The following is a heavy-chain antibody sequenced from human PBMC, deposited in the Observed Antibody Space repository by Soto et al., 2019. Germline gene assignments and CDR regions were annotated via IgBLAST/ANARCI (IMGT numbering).Heavy chain of an antibody. V-gene: IGHV4-59*01. J-gene: IGHJ3*02. CDR1: GGSISTYY. Sequence: SETLSLTCSVSGGSISTYYWSWIRQPPGKGLEWIGYLYYTETTNYNPSLMSRVTMSVDTSKNQFSLKLNSVTAADAAVYYCARGRRITIFGVIMIDAFDIWGQGTMVTVS. CDR2: LYYTETT. CDR3: ARGRRITIFGVIMIDAFDI. D-gene: IGHD3-3*01.